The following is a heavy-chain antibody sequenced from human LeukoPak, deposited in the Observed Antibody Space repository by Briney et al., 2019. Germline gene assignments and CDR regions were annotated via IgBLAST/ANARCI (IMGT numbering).Heavy chain of an antibody. CDR3: ARELGYCSRTDCPFGY. CDR1: GFTVSGNY. D-gene: IGHD2-2*01. CDR2: IYRGGNT. Sequence: GGSLRLSCAASGFTVSGNYMSWVRLAPGKGLEWFSVIYRGGNTYYADSVKGRFTISRDNSKNTLYLQMDSLRAEDTAVYYCARELGYCSRTDCPFGYWGQGTLVTVSS. J-gene: IGHJ4*02. V-gene: IGHV3-66*01.